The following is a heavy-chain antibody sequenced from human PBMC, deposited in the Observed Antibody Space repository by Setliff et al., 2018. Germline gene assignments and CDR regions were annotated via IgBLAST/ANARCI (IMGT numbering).Heavy chain of an antibody. V-gene: IGHV3-15*01. Sequence: KAGGSLRLSCAASGFTFSDAWMNWVRQAPGKGLEWVGRIKSKADGGTADFAAPVKGRFTISRDNAKSSLSLQMSSLRAEDTAVYYCARLFNFPLYYFHYWGQGTLVTAPQ. CDR1: GFTFSDAW. J-gene: IGHJ4*02. CDR3: ARLFNFPLYYFHY. D-gene: IGHD3-3*01. CDR2: IKSKADGGTA.